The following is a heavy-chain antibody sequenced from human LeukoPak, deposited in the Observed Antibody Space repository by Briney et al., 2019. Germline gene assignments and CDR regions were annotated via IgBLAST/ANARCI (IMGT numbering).Heavy chain of an antibody. D-gene: IGHD5-24*01. J-gene: IGHJ4*02. CDR3: ARDHLEDGYKFLDY. Sequence: SVNVSCKASGGTFSSYAISWVRQAPGQGLEWMGGIIPIFGTANYAQKFQGRVTITADESTSTAYMELSNLRSEDTAVYYCARDHLEDGYKFLDYWGQGTLATVSS. CDR2: IIPIFGTA. V-gene: IGHV1-69*13. CDR1: GGTFSSYA.